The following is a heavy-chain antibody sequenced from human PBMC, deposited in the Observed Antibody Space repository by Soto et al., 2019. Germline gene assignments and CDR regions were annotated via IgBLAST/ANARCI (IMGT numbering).Heavy chain of an antibody. V-gene: IGHV3-30*18. Sequence: QVQLVESGGGVVQPGRSLRLSCAASGFTFSSYGMHWVRQAPGKGLEWVAVISYDGSNKYYADSVKGRFTISRDNSKNTLYLQMNSLRAEDTAVYYCAKDRMGWELPEGGNWFDPWGQGTQVTVSS. J-gene: IGHJ5*02. D-gene: IGHD1-26*01. CDR1: GFTFSSYG. CDR3: AKDRMGWELPEGGNWFDP. CDR2: ISYDGSNK.